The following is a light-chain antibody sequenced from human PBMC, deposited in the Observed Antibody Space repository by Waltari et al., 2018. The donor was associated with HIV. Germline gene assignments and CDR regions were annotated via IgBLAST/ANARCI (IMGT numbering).Light chain of an antibody. V-gene: IGLV3-1*01. CDR3: QAWDSGTGVV. J-gene: IGLJ2*01. Sequence: SYELTQPPSVPVSPGQSASVTCSCDTLAYLYSLWYLQKPGQSPVLVIYQDNKRPSGIPGRFSGSNSGNTATLTISGTQAMDEADYYCQAWDSGTGVVFGGGTKLTVL. CDR1: TLAYLY. CDR2: QDN.